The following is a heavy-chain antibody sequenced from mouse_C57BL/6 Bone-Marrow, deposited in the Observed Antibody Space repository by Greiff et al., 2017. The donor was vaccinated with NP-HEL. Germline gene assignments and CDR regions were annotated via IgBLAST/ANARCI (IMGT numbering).Heavy chain of an antibody. CDR3: AFTYCGSSYRYFEV. CDR2: IYPGSGST. D-gene: IGHD1-1*01. Sequence: QVQLQQPGAELVKPGASVKMSCKASGYTFTSYWITWVKQRPGQGLEWIGDIYPGSGSTNYNEKFKSKATLTVDTSSSTAYMQLSSLTSEDSAVYYCAFTYCGSSYRYFEVWGTGTTVTVSS. CDR1: GYTFTSYW. V-gene: IGHV1-55*01. J-gene: IGHJ1*03.